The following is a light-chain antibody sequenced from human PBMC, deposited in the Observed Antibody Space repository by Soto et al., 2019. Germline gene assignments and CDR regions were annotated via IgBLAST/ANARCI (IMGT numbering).Light chain of an antibody. CDR3: QQYGSSPRT. CDR2: GSS. V-gene: IGKV3-20*01. CDR1: QNVASSY. J-gene: IGKJ1*01. Sequence: EIVLTQSPGTLSLSPGERATLSCRASQNVASSYLAWYQQKPGQAPRLLIYGSSIRGAGIPDRFSGSGSGTDFTLTISGLDPEDFAVYFCQQYGSSPRTLGQGTKVDIK.